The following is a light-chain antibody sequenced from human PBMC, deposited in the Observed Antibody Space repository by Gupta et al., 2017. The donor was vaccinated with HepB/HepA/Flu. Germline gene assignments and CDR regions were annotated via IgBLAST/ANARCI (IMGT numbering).Light chain of an antibody. CDR3: AAWDDSLNGYF. J-gene: IGLJ1*01. Sequence: QSVLTQPPSVSEAPRQRVTISCSGSSSNIGNNVVNWYQQFPGKAPKLLIYYDDLLPSGVSDRFSGSKSGTSASLAISGLQSEDEADYYCAAWDDSLNGYFFGTGTKVTVL. CDR1: SSNIGNNV. CDR2: YDD. V-gene: IGLV1-36*01.